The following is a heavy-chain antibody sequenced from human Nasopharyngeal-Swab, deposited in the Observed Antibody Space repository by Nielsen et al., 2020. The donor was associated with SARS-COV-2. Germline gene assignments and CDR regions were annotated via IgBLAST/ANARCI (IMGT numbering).Heavy chain of an antibody. D-gene: IGHD6-13*01. CDR2: IKQDGSEK. CDR1: GFTFGDYA. CDR3: ARDGIAAAGNYYYYGMDV. V-gene: IGHV3-7*01. Sequence: GESLKISCTASGFTFGDYAMSWVRQAPGKGLEWVANIKQDGSEKYYVDSVKGRFTISRDNAKNSLYLQMNSLRAEDTAVYYCARDGIAAAGNYYYYGMDVWGQGTTVTVSS. J-gene: IGHJ6*02.